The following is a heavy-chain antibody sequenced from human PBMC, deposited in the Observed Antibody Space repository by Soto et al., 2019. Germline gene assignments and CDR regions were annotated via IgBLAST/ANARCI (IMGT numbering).Heavy chain of an antibody. CDR3: ARERSDILTGHHPNAFDV. CDR1: GGTFSNYT. CDR2: IIPVLDLV. Sequence: QVQLVQSGAEVKKPGSSVKVSCKTSGGTFSNYTITWVRQAPGQGLEWMGRIIPVLDLVDYAQTFQDRVTITADKSTSTAYMELSSLRSEDTAVYFCARERSDILTGHHPNAFDVWGQGTMVTVSS. D-gene: IGHD3-9*01. J-gene: IGHJ3*01. V-gene: IGHV1-69*08.